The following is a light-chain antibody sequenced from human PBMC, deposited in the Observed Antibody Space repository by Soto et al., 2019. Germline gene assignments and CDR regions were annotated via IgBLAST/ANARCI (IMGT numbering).Light chain of an antibody. J-gene: IGLJ1*01. CDR1: SSDIGRTYY. Sequence: QSALTQPASVSESPGQSITISCTGSSSDIGRTYYVSWYQHHPGKAPKLIIFDVANRASGVSSRFSGSKSGNTASLVISGLQPDDEADYYCSAYSSANSLFVFGSGTKLTVL. CDR2: DVA. V-gene: IGLV2-14*03. CDR3: SAYSSANSLFV.